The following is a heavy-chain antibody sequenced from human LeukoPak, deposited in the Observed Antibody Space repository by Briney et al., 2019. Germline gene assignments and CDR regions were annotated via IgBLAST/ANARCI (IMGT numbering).Heavy chain of an antibody. CDR3: ARVGAHDAFHI. Sequence: PGGSLRLSCAASGFTFSSYAMHWVRQAPGKGLEYVSAISSNGGSTYYANSVKDRFSISRDNSKNTLYLQMGSLRAEDMAVYYCARVGAHDAFHIWGQGTMVTVSS. V-gene: IGHV3-64*01. CDR2: ISSNGGST. D-gene: IGHD4/OR15-4a*01. CDR1: GFTFSSYA. J-gene: IGHJ3*02.